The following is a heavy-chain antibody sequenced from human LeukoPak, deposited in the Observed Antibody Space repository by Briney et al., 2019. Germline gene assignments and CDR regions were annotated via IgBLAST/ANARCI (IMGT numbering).Heavy chain of an antibody. V-gene: IGHV1-24*01. Sequence: ASVKVSCKVSGYTLTELSMHWVRQAPGKGLEWMGGFDPEDGETIYAQKFQGRVTMTEDTSTDTAYMELSSLRSEDTAVYYCAIRDFINSGSYDRGSYYYYMDVWGKGTTVTVSS. CDR3: AIRDFINSGSYDRGSYYYYMDV. J-gene: IGHJ6*03. CDR1: GYTLTELS. D-gene: IGHD1-26*01. CDR2: FDPEDGET.